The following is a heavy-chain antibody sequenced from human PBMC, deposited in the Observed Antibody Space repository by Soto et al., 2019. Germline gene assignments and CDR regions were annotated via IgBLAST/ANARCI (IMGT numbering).Heavy chain of an antibody. D-gene: IGHD6-13*01. Sequence: QVQLQESGPGLVKPSETLSLTCTVSGVSISHFYWSWIRQSPGKGLEWIGYISDSGSKHYIPSHGSRVTTSVDSSKNLFSLRLTSVTATDTAVDYCASHIPRSGTVCDYWGQGTLVTVSS. CDR3: ASHIPRSGTVCDY. V-gene: IGHV4-59*08. J-gene: IGHJ4*02. CDR1: GVSISHFY. CDR2: ISDSGSK.